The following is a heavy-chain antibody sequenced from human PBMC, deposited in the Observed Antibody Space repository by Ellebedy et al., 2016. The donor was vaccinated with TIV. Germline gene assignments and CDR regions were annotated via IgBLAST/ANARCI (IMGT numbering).Heavy chain of an antibody. J-gene: IGHJ6*02. CDR2: INHSGST. CDR3: AREDAAAGDYYYYGMDV. V-gene: IGHV4-34*01. D-gene: IGHD6-13*01. Sequence: SETLSLTCAVYGGSFSGYYWTWIRQSPGKGLEWIGEINHSGSTNYNPSLKSRVTISVDTSKNQFSLKLSSVTPEDTAVYYCAREDAAAGDYYYYGMDVWGQGTTVTVSS. CDR1: GGSFSGYY.